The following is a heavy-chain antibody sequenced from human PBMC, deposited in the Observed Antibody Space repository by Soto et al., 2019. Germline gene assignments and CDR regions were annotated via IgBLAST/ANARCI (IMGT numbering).Heavy chain of an antibody. J-gene: IGHJ6*02. Sequence: ASVKVSCKASGYTFTSYAMHWVRQAPGQRLEWMGWINAGNGNTKYSQKFQGRVTITRDTSASTAYMELSSLRSEDTAVYYCASIADCCITTWYFSSSYRIRGYDYYYGMDVWGQGTTVTVSS. CDR2: INAGNGNT. CDR1: GYTFTSYA. D-gene: IGHD2-2*01. CDR3: ASIADCCITTWYFSSSYRIRGYDYYYGMDV. V-gene: IGHV1-3*01.